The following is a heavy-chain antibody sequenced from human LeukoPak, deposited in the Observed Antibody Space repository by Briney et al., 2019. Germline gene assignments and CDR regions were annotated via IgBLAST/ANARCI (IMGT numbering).Heavy chain of an antibody. CDR1: GDGFTKYY. Sequence: GASVKVSCKASGDGFTKYYMHWVRQAPGQGLEWMGIINPHDGSTTYTQKFQGRLTMTTDTSTSTVNMELSSLRSEDTAVYYCAPSVRSGGSYYFDYWGQGTLVTVSS. CDR3: APSVRSGGSYYFDY. D-gene: IGHD2-15*01. CDR2: INPHDGST. J-gene: IGHJ4*02. V-gene: IGHV1-46*01.